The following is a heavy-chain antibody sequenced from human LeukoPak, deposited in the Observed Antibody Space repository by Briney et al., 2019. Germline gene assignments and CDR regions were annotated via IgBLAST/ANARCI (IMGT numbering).Heavy chain of an antibody. CDR3: AQESGAAGWHPEHFDS. V-gene: IGHV3-23*01. CDR1: GFNFGSYA. Sequence: GGSLRLSCAASGFNFGSYAMSWVRQAPGRGLEWVSAVSDSGSTTYYADSVKGRVTISRDNSRNTLYLHINSLRAEATGLYYCAQESGAAGWHPEHFDSWGPGTRVTVS. J-gene: IGHJ4*02. D-gene: IGHD1-14*01. CDR2: VSDSGSTT.